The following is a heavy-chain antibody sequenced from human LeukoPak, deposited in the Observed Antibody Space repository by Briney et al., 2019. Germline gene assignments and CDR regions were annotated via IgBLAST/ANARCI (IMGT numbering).Heavy chain of an antibody. Sequence: ASVKVSCKVSGYTLTELSMHWVRQAPGKGLEWMGGFDPEDGETIYAQKFQSRVTMTEDTSTDTAYMELSSLRSEDTAVYYCATGNWNDVKFDPWGQGTLVTVSS. J-gene: IGHJ5*02. V-gene: IGHV1-24*01. D-gene: IGHD1-20*01. CDR3: ATGNWNDVKFDP. CDR2: FDPEDGET. CDR1: GYTLTELS.